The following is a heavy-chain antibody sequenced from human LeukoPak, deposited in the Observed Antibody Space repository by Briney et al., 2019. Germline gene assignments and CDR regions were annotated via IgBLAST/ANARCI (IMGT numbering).Heavy chain of an antibody. CDR3: AKDMGYNTSWTRFDY. J-gene: IGHJ4*02. Sequence: GGSLRLSCAASGFTFSSYGMHWVRQAPGKGLDWVAFIRYDGSNQYYADSVKGRFTISRDSSKNTLYLQIESLRGDDTAVYYCAKDMGYNTSWTRFDYWGQGTLVTVSS. V-gene: IGHV3-30*02. CDR2: IRYDGSNQ. CDR1: GFTFSSYG. D-gene: IGHD1-14*01.